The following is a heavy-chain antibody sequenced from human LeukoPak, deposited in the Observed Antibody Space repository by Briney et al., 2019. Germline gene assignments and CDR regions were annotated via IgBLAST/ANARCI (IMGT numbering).Heavy chain of an antibody. CDR1: GFTFSSYW. Sequence: PGGSLRLSCAASGFTFSSYWMSWVRQAPGKGLEWVANIKQDGSEKYYVDSVKGRFTITRDNAKNSLYLQMNSLRAEDTAVYYCARDQVYYGGVYFDYWGQGTLVTVSS. D-gene: IGHD4-23*01. CDR2: IKQDGSEK. CDR3: ARDQVYYGGVYFDY. J-gene: IGHJ4*02. V-gene: IGHV3-7*01.